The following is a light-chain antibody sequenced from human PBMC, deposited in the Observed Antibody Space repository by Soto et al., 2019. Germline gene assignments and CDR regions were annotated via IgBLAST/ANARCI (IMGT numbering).Light chain of an antibody. CDR2: EAS. CDR3: HQHCNFLT. J-gene: IGKJ4*01. V-gene: IGKV3-11*01. Sequence: EIILTQSPATLSLSPGERATLSCRASQSIATYLAWYQQKPGQAPRLLIYEASNRATGIPSRFRGSGSGTDFTLTISSLEPEDFAVYYCHQHCNFLTFGGGTKVEIK. CDR1: QSIATY.